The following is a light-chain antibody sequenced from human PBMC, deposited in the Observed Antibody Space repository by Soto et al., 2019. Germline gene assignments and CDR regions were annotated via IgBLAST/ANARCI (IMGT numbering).Light chain of an antibody. CDR3: QQNYSTTPIT. J-gene: IGKJ5*01. Sequence: DIQMTQSPSSLSASVGDRVTITCRARQSLSSYVIWYQQKPVKAPKLLIYAAASLQSGGPSRFSGSGSGTDFTLTISRRQPEDFATDSCQQNYSTTPITGGQGTRLEIK. CDR1: QSLSSY. V-gene: IGKV1-39*01. CDR2: AAA.